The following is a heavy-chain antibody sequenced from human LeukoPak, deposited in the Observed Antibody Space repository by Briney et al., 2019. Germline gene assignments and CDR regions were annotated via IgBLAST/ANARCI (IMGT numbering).Heavy chain of an antibody. CDR3: AKAGYSSSWPLDY. Sequence: GTSLRLSCAASGFSFSNYGMHWVRQAPGKGLEWVSAISPSGNTIYYADSVRGRFTISRDNSKNTLYLQINSLKAADTAVYYCAKAGYSSSWPLDYWGQGTLVTVSS. V-gene: IGHV3-23*01. D-gene: IGHD6-13*01. CDR2: ISPSGNTI. J-gene: IGHJ4*02. CDR1: GFSFSNYG.